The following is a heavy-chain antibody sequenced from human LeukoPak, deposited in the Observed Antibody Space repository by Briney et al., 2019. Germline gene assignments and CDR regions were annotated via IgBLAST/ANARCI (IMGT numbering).Heavy chain of an antibody. Sequence: GGSLRLSCAASGFTFSSYWMSWVRQFPGKGLEWVANVKQDGSEIYYVDSVKGRFTVSRDNAQNSLYLQMNCLRAEDTAVYYCATQGGYCSGTSCYTVNWGQGTLVTVSS. D-gene: IGHD2-15*01. CDR2: VKQDGSEI. CDR3: ATQGGYCSGTSCYTVN. V-gene: IGHV3-7*01. CDR1: GFTFSSYW. J-gene: IGHJ4*02.